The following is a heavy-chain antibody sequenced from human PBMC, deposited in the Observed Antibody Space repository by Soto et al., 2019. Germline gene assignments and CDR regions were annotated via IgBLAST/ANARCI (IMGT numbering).Heavy chain of an antibody. J-gene: IGHJ4*02. D-gene: IGHD2-15*01. CDR1: GFTFSSYA. CDR3: ARVYCSGGSCYGIDY. V-gene: IGHV3-23*01. Sequence: PGGSLRLSCAASGFTFSSYAMSWVRQAPGKGLEWVSAISGSGGSTYYADSVKGRFTISRDNSKNTLYLQMNSLRAEDTAVYYCARVYCSGGSCYGIDYWGQGTLVTVSS. CDR2: ISGSGGST.